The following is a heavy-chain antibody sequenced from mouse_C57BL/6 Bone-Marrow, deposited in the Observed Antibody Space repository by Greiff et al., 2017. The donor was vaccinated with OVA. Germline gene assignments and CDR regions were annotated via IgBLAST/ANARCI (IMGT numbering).Heavy chain of an antibody. J-gene: IGHJ2*01. D-gene: IGHD4-1*01. CDR3: ARLGREEYYFDY. CDR1: GYSITSGYY. Sequence: EVQLQQSGPGLVKPSQSLSLTCSVTGYSITSGYYWNWIRQFPGNKLEWMGYISYDGSNNYNPSLKNRISITRDTSKNQFFLKLNSVTTEDTATYYCARLGREEYYFDYWGQGTTLTVSS. CDR2: ISYDGSN. V-gene: IGHV3-6*01.